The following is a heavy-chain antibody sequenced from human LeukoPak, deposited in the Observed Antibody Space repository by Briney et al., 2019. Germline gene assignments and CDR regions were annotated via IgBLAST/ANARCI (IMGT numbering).Heavy chain of an antibody. Sequence: GGSLRLSCAASGFTFSSYAMSWVRQAPGKGLEWVSAISGSGGSTYYADSVKGRFTVSRDNSKNTLFLQMNSLRAEDTAVYYCAKAKGSGLKYYFDYWGQGTLVTVSS. CDR3: AKAKGSGLKYYFDY. D-gene: IGHD5-12*01. J-gene: IGHJ4*02. CDR1: GFTFSSYA. CDR2: ISGSGGST. V-gene: IGHV3-23*01.